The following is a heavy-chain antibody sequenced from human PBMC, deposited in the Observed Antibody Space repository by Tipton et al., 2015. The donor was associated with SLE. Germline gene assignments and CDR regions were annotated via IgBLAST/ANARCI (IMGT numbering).Heavy chain of an antibody. D-gene: IGHD2-2*01. Sequence: SLRLSCVASGFSFSCYWMSWVRQVPGKGLEWVSAISGSGGSTYYADSVKGRFTISRDNSKNTLYLQMNSPRAEDTAVYYCAKGGTYCSSTSCPWNYWGQGTLVTVSS. J-gene: IGHJ4*02. V-gene: IGHV3-23*01. CDR2: ISGSGGST. CDR1: GFSFSCYW. CDR3: AKGGTYCSSTSCPWNY.